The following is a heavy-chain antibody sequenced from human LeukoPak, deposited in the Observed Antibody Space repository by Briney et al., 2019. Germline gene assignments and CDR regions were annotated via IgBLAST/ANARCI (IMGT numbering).Heavy chain of an antibody. V-gene: IGHV5-51*01. CDR1: GYRFTSYW. J-gene: IGHJ5*02. CDR3: AISRGYPGRFDP. CDR2: IYPGDSDT. D-gene: IGHD2-15*01. Sequence: GESLKISCKGPGYRFTSYWIAWVRQMPGKGLEWMGIIYPGDSDTRYSPSFQGQVTMSADKSISTAYLQWSSLKASDTAMYYCAISRGYPGRFDPWGQGTLVTVSS.